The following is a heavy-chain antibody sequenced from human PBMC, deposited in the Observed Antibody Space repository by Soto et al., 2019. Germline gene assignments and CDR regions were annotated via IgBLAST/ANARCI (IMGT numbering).Heavy chain of an antibody. Sequence: PETLSLTCTVSGGSVSSGIYYWSWIGHPPGKGLEWLGYIFYSGSTNYNPSLKSRVTISVDSSKNQFSLKLSSVTAADTAVYYCARERTGDPSFFDYWGQGTLVTVSS. CDR3: ARERTGDPSFFDY. V-gene: IGHV4-61*01. J-gene: IGHJ4*02. CDR2: IFYSGST. D-gene: IGHD7-27*01. CDR1: GGSVSSGIYY.